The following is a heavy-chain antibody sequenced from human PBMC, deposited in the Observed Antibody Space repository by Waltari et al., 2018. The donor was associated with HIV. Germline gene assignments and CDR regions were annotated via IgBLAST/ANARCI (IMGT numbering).Heavy chain of an antibody. V-gene: IGHV3-33*01. CDR3: ARDIQTAAGTRDY. CDR1: GFTFSSYG. J-gene: IGHJ4*02. Sequence: QVQLVESGGGVVQPGRSLRLSCAASGFTFSSYGMHWVRQAPGKVLEGVAIIWYDGNNKFYADSVKGRFIISRDNSKNTLYLQMNSLRADDTAVYYCARDIQTAAGTRDYWGQGTLVTVSS. D-gene: IGHD6-13*01. CDR2: IWYDGNNK.